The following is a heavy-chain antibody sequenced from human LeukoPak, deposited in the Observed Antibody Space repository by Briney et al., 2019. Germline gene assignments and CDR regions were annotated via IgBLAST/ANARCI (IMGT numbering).Heavy chain of an antibody. D-gene: IGHD6-19*01. V-gene: IGHV3-74*01. CDR3: ASGPSGWFASDS. Sequence: GGSLRLSCAASGFTFSSYWMHWVRQAPGKGLVWVSHTNSDGSTTSYADSVKGRFTISRDSAKNTLYLQMNSLRAEDTAVYYCASGPSGWFASDSWGQVTLVTVSS. J-gene: IGHJ4*02. CDR2: TNSDGSTT. CDR1: GFTFSSYW.